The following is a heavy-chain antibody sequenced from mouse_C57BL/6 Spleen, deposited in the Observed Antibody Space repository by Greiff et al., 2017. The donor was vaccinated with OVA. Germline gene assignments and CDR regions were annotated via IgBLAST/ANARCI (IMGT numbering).Heavy chain of an antibody. V-gene: IGHV5-17*01. CDR3: ARNWVYAMDY. D-gene: IGHD4-1*01. J-gene: IGHJ4*01. Sequence: EVHLVESGGGLVKPGGSLTLSCAASGFTFSDYGMHWVRQAPEKGLEWVAYISSGSSTIYYADTVKGGFTISRDNAKNTLFLQMTSLRAEDTAMYYCARNWVYAMDYWGQGTSVTVSS. CDR1: GFTFSDYG. CDR2: ISSGSSTI.